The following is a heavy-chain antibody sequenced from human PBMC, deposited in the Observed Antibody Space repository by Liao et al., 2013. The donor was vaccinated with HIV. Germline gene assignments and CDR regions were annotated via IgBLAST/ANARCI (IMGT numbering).Heavy chain of an antibody. CDR1: GGSFNTYY. Sequence: VQLQQWGAGLLKPSETLSLTCAVYGGSFNTYYWGWIRQPPGKGLEWIGSIHYSGSSYYNPSLKSRVTISLDTSKNQFSLKLSSVTAADTAVYYCARDYREYCSSTSCYGRAYFQQWGQGTLVTVSS. CDR2: IHYSGSS. CDR3: ARDYREYCSSTSCYGRAYFQQ. J-gene: IGHJ1*01. V-gene: IGHV4-34*01. D-gene: IGHD2-2*01.